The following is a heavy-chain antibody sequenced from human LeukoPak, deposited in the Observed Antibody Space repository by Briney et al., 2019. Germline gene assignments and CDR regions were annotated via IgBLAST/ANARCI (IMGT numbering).Heavy chain of an antibody. CDR3: TRDPSLDSNFGVYAED. D-gene: IGHD4-17*01. J-gene: IGHJ4*02. Sequence: GGSLRLSCAASGFTVSSNYMSWVRQAPGKRLEWVSSITSKGSYIYYADSVKGRSTISRDSANKLLYLRMNSLGAEDTAVYYCTRDPSLDSNFGVYAEDWGQGTLVTVSS. V-gene: IGHV3-21*01. CDR2: ITSKGSYI. CDR1: GFTVSSNY.